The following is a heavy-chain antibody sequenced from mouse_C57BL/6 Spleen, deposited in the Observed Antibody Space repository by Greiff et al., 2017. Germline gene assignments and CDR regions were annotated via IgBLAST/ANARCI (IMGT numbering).Heavy chain of an antibody. Sequence: VQLQQPGAELVKPGASVKLSCTASGYTFTSYWMHWVQQRPGQGLEWIGMINPNSGSTNYNEKFTSKATLTVDKSSSPAYLQLSCLTSKDSAVYYCASGDNYYGSINYFDYWGQGTTLTVSS. CDR3: ASGDNYYGSINYFDY. J-gene: IGHJ2*01. D-gene: IGHD1-1*01. CDR1: GYTFTSYW. CDR2: INPNSGST. V-gene: IGHV1-64*01.